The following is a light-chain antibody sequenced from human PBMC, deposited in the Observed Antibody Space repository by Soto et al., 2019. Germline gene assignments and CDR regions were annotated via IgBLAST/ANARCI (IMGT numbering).Light chain of an antibody. CDR3: SSHRSRGVI. J-gene: IGLJ2*01. Sequence: QSALTQPASVSGSPGQSITISCTGTSSDVGGYTYVSWYQQHPGKAPKVMIYEVSNRPSGVSDRFSGSKSGNTASLTISGLQADDEAHYYCSSHRSRGVIFGGGTKLTVL. CDR2: EVS. V-gene: IGLV2-14*01. CDR1: SSDVGGYTY.